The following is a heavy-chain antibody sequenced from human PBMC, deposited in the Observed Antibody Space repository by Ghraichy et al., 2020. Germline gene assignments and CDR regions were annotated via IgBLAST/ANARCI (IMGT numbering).Heavy chain of an antibody. CDR3: AKGGNCSTTSCLGFDA. Sequence: GGSLRLSCAASGITFSSHDMSWVRQAPGKGLEWVSGISGSGTTTFYADSVKGRFFISRDNSKNTVFLQINSLTPEDTAVYYCAKGGNCSTTSCLGFDAWGQGTPVTVSS. CDR1: GITFSSHD. V-gene: IGHV3-23*01. CDR2: ISGSGTTT. J-gene: IGHJ4*02. D-gene: IGHD2-2*01.